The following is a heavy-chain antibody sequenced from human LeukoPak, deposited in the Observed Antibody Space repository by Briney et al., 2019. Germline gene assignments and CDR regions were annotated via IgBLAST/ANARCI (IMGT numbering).Heavy chain of an antibody. J-gene: IGHJ6*02. CDR1: GFTFSSYW. CDR3: ASDSCHYSGMDV. CDR2: INSDGSST. V-gene: IGHV3-74*01. Sequence: PGGSLRLSCAASGFTFSSYWMHWVRQAPGKGLVWVSRINSDGSSTSYADSVKGRFTISRDNAKNTLYLQMNSLRAEDTAVYYCASDSCHYSGMDVWGQGTTVTVSS.